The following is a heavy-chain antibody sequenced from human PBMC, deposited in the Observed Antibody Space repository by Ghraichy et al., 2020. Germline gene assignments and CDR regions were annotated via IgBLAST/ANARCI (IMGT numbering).Heavy chain of an antibody. CDR2: IYYSGST. V-gene: IGHV4-31*03. J-gene: IGHJ4*02. Sequence: SETLSLTCTVSGGSISSGGYYWSWIRQHPGKGLEWIGYIYYSGSTYYNPSLKSRVTISVDTSKNQFSLKLSSVTAADPAVYYCAGTYYYDSSGYQNDFDYWGQGTLVTVSS. CDR3: AGTYYYDSSGYQNDFDY. D-gene: IGHD3-22*01. CDR1: GGSISSGGYY.